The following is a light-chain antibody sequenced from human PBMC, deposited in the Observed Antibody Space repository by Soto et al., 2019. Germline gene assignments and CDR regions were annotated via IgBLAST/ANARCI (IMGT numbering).Light chain of an antibody. CDR3: QQYGSSPFT. CDR1: QSVSSNF. Sequence: EIVLMQSPGTLSLSPGERATLSCRASQSVSSNFLAWYHQRPGQAPGLLIYGASSRATGIPDRFSGSGSGTDFTLTISRLEPEDFAVYYCQQYGSSPFTFGPGTKVDIK. V-gene: IGKV3-20*01. CDR2: GAS. J-gene: IGKJ3*01.